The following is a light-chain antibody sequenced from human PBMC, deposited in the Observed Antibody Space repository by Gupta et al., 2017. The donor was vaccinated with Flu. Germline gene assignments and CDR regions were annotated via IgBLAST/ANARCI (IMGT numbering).Light chain of an antibody. CDR2: EVS. V-gene: IGLV2-14*03. J-gene: IGLJ1*01. Sequence: QSALTQPASVSGSPGQSISVSCTGTSRDVGGYDFVSWYQQHPGKATKLLIYEVSRRASGVSDRFSGSKPANTASLTISGLQAEDEADYYCCSYISGDAYVFGTGTTVT. CDR3: CSYISGDAYV. CDR1: SRDVGGYDF.